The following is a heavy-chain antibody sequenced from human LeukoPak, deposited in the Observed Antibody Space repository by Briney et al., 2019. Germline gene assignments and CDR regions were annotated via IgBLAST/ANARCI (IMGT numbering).Heavy chain of an antibody. D-gene: IGHD1-14*01. CDR1: GFTLSTYA. CDR3: AKDLRKHKSPEYFQH. V-gene: IGHV3-23*01. CDR2: ISDSGGGT. J-gene: IGHJ1*01. Sequence: GGSLRLSCAASGFTLSTYAVSWVRQAPGKGLEWVSTISDSGGGTYYADSVKGRFTISRDNSKNTLYLQMNSLRVEDTAVYYCAKDLRKHKSPEYFQHWGQGTLVTVSS.